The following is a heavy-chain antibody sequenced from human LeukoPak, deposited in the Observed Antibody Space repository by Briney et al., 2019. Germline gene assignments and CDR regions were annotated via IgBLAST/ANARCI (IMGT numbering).Heavy chain of an antibody. CDR2: ISSSGSTI. Sequence: GGSLRLSCAASGFTFSNYAMSWIRQAPGKGLEWVSYISSSGSTIYYADSVKGRFTISRDNAKNSLYLQMNSLRAEDTAMYYCARGPRDKVPAGAFDIWGQGTMVTVSS. D-gene: IGHD5-24*01. V-gene: IGHV3-11*01. CDR1: GFTFSNYA. CDR3: ARGPRDKVPAGAFDI. J-gene: IGHJ3*02.